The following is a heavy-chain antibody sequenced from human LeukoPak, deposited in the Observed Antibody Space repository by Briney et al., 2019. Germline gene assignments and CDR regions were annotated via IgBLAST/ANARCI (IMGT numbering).Heavy chain of an antibody. D-gene: IGHD3-22*01. Sequence: GGSLRLSCAASGFTFSSYSMNWVRQAPGKGLEWVSAISGSGDSTYYADSVKGRFTISRDNSKNTLYLQMNSLRAEDTAVYYCAKDWSSADSSGYYYLFDYWGQGTLVTVSS. CDR3: AKDWSSADSSGYYYLFDY. CDR1: GFTFSSYS. J-gene: IGHJ4*02. CDR2: ISGSGDST. V-gene: IGHV3-23*01.